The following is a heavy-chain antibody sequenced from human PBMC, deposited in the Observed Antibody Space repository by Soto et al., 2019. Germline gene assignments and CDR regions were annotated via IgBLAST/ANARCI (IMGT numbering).Heavy chain of an antibody. Sequence: RASVKVSCKASGNNFINYGISCVRQAPEKGLEWMGWNSVYKGNTNYAQKLQGRVYMTTDTWTSTGYMEMRSLRSNDTGVYCCVRRLEGSRLYYTDYWSLGKLVTVSS. CDR3: VRRLEGSRLYYTDY. J-gene: IGHJ4*02. CDR1: GNNFINYG. D-gene: IGHD3-10*01. V-gene: IGHV1-18*01. CDR2: NSVYKGNT.